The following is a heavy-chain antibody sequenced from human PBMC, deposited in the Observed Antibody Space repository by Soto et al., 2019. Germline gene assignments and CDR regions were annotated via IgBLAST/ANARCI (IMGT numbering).Heavy chain of an antibody. Sequence: QITLKESGPTLVKPTQTLTLTCTFSGFSLSTSGVGVGWIRQPPGKALEWLALIYWNDDKRYSPSLKSRLTITKDTSKNQVVLTMTNMDPVDTATYYCAHRPRGDYGDYVDYWGQGTLVTVSS. V-gene: IGHV2-5*01. CDR2: IYWNDDK. D-gene: IGHD4-17*01. CDR3: AHRPRGDYGDYVDY. CDR1: GFSLSTSGVG. J-gene: IGHJ4*02.